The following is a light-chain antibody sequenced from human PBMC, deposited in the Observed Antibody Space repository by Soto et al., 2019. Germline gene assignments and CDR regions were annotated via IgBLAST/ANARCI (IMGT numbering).Light chain of an antibody. J-gene: IGLJ2*01. CDR1: SSDVGGYNY. Sequence: QSALTQPASVSGSPGQSITISCTGTSSDVGGYNYVSWYQQHPGKAPKLMIYDVSNRPSGVSNRFSGSKSGNTASLTISGLQVGDEADYYCSSYTSSSTSVVFGGGTKLSVL. CDR2: DVS. CDR3: SSYTSSSTSVV. V-gene: IGLV2-14*01.